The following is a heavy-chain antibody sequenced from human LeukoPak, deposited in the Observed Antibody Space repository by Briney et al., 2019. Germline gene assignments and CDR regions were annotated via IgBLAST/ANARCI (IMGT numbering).Heavy chain of an antibody. J-gene: IGHJ5*02. CDR2: IYYSGST. D-gene: IGHD5-18*01. CDR1: GGSISSGDYY. CDR3: ARREGDTAMAQFDP. Sequence: PSETLSLSCTVSGGSISSGDYYWSWIRQPPGKGLEWIGYIYYSGSTNYNPSLKSRVTISVDTSKNQFSLKLSSVTAADTAVYYCARREGDTAMAQFDPWGQGTLVTVSS. V-gene: IGHV4-61*08.